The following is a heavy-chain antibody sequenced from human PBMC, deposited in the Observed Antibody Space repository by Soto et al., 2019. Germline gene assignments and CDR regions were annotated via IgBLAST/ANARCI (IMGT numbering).Heavy chain of an antibody. Sequence: SVKVSFKASGGTFSSYAISGLRQAPAQGLEWMGGIIPIFGTANYAQKFQGRDTITADESTSTAYMELSSLRSEDTAVYYCAITHVDTAMGPFDDWGQGTMVTVSS. J-gene: IGHJ4*02. V-gene: IGHV1-69*13. CDR2: IIPIFGTA. CDR3: AITHVDTAMGPFDD. D-gene: IGHD5-18*01. CDR1: GGTFSSYA.